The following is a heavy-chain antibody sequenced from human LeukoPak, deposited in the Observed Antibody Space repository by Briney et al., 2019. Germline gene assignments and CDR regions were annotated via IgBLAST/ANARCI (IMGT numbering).Heavy chain of an antibody. Sequence: GGSLRLSCAASKFTFSNYWMSWVRQAPGEGREWVANIKQDGSEKYYVDSVKGRFTISRDNAKNSLYLQMNSLRAEDTAVYYCARVSGYSSGWPYYYYYMDVWGKGTTVTISS. V-gene: IGHV3-7*01. J-gene: IGHJ6*03. D-gene: IGHD6-19*01. CDR2: IKQDGSEK. CDR3: ARVSGYSSGWPYYYYYMDV. CDR1: KFTFSNYW.